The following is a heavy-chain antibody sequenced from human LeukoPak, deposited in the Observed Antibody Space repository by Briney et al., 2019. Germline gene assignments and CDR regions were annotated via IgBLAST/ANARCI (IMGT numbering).Heavy chain of an antibody. CDR2: IRGSRSGLGSGM. D-gene: IGHD7-27*01. J-gene: IGHJ4*02. V-gene: IGHV3-48*04. CDR1: GFIFSDYS. Sequence: PGGSLRLSCAASGFIFSDYSMNWVRQAPGKGLEWISNIRGSRSGLGSGMYYADSVRGRFTISRDGAKNSLYLQMSSLRAEDTAFYYCARDNNWGFDYWGQGALVTVSS. CDR3: ARDNNWGFDY.